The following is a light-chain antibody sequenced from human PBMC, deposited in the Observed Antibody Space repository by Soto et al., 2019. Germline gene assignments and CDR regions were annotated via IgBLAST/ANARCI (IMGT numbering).Light chain of an antibody. CDR1: QTIGTY. Sequence: IEMTQSPSSLAASLGDRVTITCRASQTIGTYVNWYRQKSGAAPELLIYDASTLQSGVPSRFRGGASGTDFTLTISSLKLDDFETYYCQQSYNTPLTFGQGTKVDIK. CDR2: DAS. V-gene: IGKV1-39*01. J-gene: IGKJ1*01. CDR3: QQSYNTPLT.